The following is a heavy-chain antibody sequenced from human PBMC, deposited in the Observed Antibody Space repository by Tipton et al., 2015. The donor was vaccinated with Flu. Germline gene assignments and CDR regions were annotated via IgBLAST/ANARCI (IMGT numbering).Heavy chain of an antibody. CDR2: INWNGNSV. J-gene: IGHJ6*02. Sequence: SLRLSCAASGFTFDDYPLHWVRQVPGKGLEWVSGINWNGNSVGYADSVKGRFTISRDNAKNSLYLQMNSLRPDDTALYYCAKDRIPSSSMDYYYYSGMDVWGQGTTVTVSS. D-gene: IGHD2-2*01. V-gene: IGHV3-9*01. CDR1: GFTFDDYP. CDR3: AKDRIPSSSMDYYYYSGMDV.